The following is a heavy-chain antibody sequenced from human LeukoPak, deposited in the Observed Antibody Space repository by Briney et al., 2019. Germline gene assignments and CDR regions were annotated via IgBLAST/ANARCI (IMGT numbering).Heavy chain of an antibody. J-gene: IGHJ1*01. D-gene: IGHD3-22*01. CDR1: GSTFTSYY. CDR3: ARDRFADYYDSSVQH. V-gene: IGHV1-46*01. Sequence: ASVKVSCKASGSTFTSYYMHWVRQAPGQGLEWMGIINPSGGSTSYAQKFQGRVTMTRDTSTSTVYMELSSLRSEDTAVYYCARDRFADYYDSSVQHWGQGTLVTVSS. CDR2: INPSGGST.